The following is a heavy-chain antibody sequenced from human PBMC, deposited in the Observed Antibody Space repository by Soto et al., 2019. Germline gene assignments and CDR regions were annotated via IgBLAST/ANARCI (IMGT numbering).Heavy chain of an antibody. CDR3: AKDQTSAGPTKLRYYYYGMDV. J-gene: IGHJ6*02. CDR2: ISGSGGST. Sequence: EVQLLESGGGLVQPGGSLRLSCAASGFTFSSYAMSWVRQAPGKGLEWVSAISGSGGSTYYADSVKGRFTMSRDNSKNTLYLQMNSLRAEDTAVYYCAKDQTSAGPTKLRYYYYGMDVWGQGTTVTVSS. CDR1: GFTFSSYA. D-gene: IGHD5-12*01. V-gene: IGHV3-23*01.